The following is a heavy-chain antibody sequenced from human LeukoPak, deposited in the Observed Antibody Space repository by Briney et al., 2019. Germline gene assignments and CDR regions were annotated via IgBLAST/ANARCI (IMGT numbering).Heavy chain of an antibody. D-gene: IGHD1/OR15-1a*01. CDR2: IFPGDSDT. J-gene: IGHJ4*02. CDR3: ATSESQTRFDY. Sequence: GEALQISFQGSGCSFTTYWIGWVRRMPGKGREWIGIIFPGDSDTTYSPSLQGQVTVSADKSINTAYLQWSSLRASDTAMYYCATSESQTRFDYWGQGTPVTVSS. V-gene: IGHV5-51*01. CDR1: GCSFTTYW.